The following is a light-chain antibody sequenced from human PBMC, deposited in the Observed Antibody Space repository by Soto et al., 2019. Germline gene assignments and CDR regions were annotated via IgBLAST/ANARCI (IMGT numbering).Light chain of an antibody. Sequence: QSVLTQPPSVSGAPGQRVTISCTGSSSNIGAGYDVHWYQQLPGTAPELLIYGNNNRPSGVPDRFSASKSGTSASLAITGLQAEDEGDYYCQSYDSKLTGFFVFGTGTTLTVL. CDR1: SSNIGAGYD. V-gene: IGLV1-40*01. J-gene: IGLJ1*01. CDR3: QSYDSKLTGFFV. CDR2: GNN.